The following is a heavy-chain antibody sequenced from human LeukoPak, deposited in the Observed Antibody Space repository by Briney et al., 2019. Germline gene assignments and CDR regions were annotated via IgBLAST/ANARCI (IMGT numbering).Heavy chain of an antibody. Sequence: PGRSLRLSCAASGFTFSSYGMHWVRQAPGKGLEWVAVISYDGSNKYYADSVKGRFTISRDNSKNTLYLQMNSLRAEDTAVYYCAKDKSPQIWFGESSPLAYWGQGTLVTVSS. CDR1: GFTFSSYG. CDR3: AKDKSPQIWFGESSPLAY. V-gene: IGHV3-30*18. D-gene: IGHD3-10*01. J-gene: IGHJ4*02. CDR2: ISYDGSNK.